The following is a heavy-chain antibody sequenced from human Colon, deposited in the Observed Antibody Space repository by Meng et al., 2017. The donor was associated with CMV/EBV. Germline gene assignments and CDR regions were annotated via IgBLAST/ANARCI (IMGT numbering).Heavy chain of an antibody. Sequence: SETLSLTCTVSGGSISSSSYYWGWIRQPPGKGLEWIGSIYYSGSTYYNPSLKSRVTISVDTSKNQFSLKLSSVTAADTAVYYCARVGYYGSGSPLPGMDVWGQGTTVTVSS. CDR2: IYYSGST. CDR1: GGSISSSSYY. V-gene: IGHV4-39*07. D-gene: IGHD3-10*01. CDR3: ARVGYYGSGSPLPGMDV. J-gene: IGHJ6*02.